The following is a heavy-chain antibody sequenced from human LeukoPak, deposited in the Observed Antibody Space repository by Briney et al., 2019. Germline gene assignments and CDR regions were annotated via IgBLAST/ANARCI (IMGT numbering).Heavy chain of an antibody. CDR2: ISGSGGTT. CDR1: GFTFSSYD. D-gene: IGHD3-10*01. CDR3: AKAKHGYGSGSYSKVTFDY. Sequence: GGSLRLACAASGFTFSSYDMNWVRQAPGKGLEWVSAISGSGGTTYYADSVKGRFTISRDNSKNTLYLQMNSLRAEDTAVYYCAKAKHGYGSGSYSKVTFDYWGQGTLVTVSS. V-gene: IGHV3-23*01. J-gene: IGHJ4*02.